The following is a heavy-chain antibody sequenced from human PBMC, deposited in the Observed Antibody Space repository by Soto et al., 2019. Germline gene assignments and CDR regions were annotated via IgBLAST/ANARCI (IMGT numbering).Heavy chain of an antibody. CDR2: MYNTGST. CDR1: GGSISGHY. CDR3: ARDLWGYCGTDCYPLDV. J-gene: IGHJ6*02. V-gene: IGHV4-59*11. D-gene: IGHD2-21*02. Sequence: PSETLSLACTVSGGSISGHYWSWVRQPPGKGLEWIGYMYNTGSTAYNPSFKSRVTISVDTSKNQFSLKLNSVTAADTAVYYCARDLWGYCGTDCYPLDVWGQGTTVTVS.